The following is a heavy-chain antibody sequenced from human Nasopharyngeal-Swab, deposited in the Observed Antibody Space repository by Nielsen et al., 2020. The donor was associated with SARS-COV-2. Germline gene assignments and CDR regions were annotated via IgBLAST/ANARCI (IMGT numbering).Heavy chain of an antibody. CDR3: PRREKIVAGTYY. CDR1: GYTFTSYD. J-gene: IGHJ4*02. CDR2: MNPNSGNT. Sequence: ASVKVSCKASGYTFTSYDINWGRQATGQGLEWMGRMNPNSGNTGYAQKFQGRVTMTRNTSISTAYMELSSLRSEDTAVYYCPRREKIVAGTYYWGQGTLVTVSS. V-gene: IGHV1-8*01. D-gene: IGHD6-19*01.